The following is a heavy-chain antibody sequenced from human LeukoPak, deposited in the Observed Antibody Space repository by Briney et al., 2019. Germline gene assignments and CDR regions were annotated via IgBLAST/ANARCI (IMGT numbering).Heavy chain of an antibody. CDR3: ARKNTQDAFDI. CDR2: IWYDGSND. Sequence: GRSLRLSCAASGFTFSSYGTHWVRQAPGKGLEWVAVIWYDGSNDYYANSVKGRFTISGDNSKNTLYLQMNSLRAEDTAVYFCARKNTQDAFDIWGQGTMVTVSS. D-gene: IGHD2-15*01. CDR1: GFTFSSYG. V-gene: IGHV3-33*01. J-gene: IGHJ3*02.